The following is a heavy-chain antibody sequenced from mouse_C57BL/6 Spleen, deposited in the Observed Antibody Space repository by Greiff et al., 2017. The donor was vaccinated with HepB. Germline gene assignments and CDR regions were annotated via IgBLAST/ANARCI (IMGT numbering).Heavy chain of an antibody. Sequence: EVQLQQSGPELVKPGASVKISCKASGYTFTDYYMNWVKQSHGKSLEWIGDINPNNGGTSYNQKFKGKATLTVDKSSSTAYMELRSLTSEDSAVYYCARSPLTGTYYFDYWGQGTTLTVSS. J-gene: IGHJ2*01. CDR1: GYTFTDYY. V-gene: IGHV1-26*01. CDR2: INPNNGGT. CDR3: ARSPLTGTYYFDY. D-gene: IGHD4-1*01.